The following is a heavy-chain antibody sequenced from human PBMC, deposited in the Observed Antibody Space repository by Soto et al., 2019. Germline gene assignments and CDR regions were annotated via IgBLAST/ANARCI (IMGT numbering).Heavy chain of an antibody. CDR2: INGDGSGT. V-gene: IGHV3-74*03. CDR1: GFMFSTYW. D-gene: IGHD5-12*01. Sequence: EVQLEESGGGSVQPGGSLRLSCAASGFMFSTYWMHWVRQVPGKGLVWVSRINGDGSGTTYADAAEGRFTISRDNTNNTLYLQMNSLRAEDTGVYYFATVPGYSGNYYLAYWGQGVLVIVSS. J-gene: IGHJ4*02. CDR3: ATVPGYSGNYYLAY.